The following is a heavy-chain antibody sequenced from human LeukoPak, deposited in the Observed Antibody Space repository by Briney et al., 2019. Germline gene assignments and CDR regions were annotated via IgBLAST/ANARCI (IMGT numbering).Heavy chain of an antibody. Sequence: GGSLRLSCAASGFTFSSYAMSWVRQAPGKGLEWVSTISGSGGRTYYADSVQGRFTISRDNSKNTLYLQMNSLRAEDTAVYYCAKDLDSSGYLFDYWGQGTLVTVSS. V-gene: IGHV3-23*01. J-gene: IGHJ4*02. CDR1: GFTFSSYA. CDR2: ISGSGGRT. D-gene: IGHD3-22*01. CDR3: AKDLDSSGYLFDY.